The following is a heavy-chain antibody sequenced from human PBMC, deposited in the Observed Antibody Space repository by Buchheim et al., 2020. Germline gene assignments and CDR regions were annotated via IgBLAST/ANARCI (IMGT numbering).Heavy chain of an antibody. CDR3: AKDFYYYDSSGYRLDY. D-gene: IGHD3-22*01. CDR2: ISYDGSNK. J-gene: IGHJ4*02. CDR1: GFSFSSYG. Sequence: QVQLVESGGGVVQPGRSPRLSCAASGFSFSSYGMHWVRQAPGTGLEWVAVISYDGSNKYYADSVKGRFTISRDNSKNKLYLQMNSLRAEDTAVYYCAKDFYYYDSSGYRLDYWGQGTL. V-gene: IGHV3-30*18.